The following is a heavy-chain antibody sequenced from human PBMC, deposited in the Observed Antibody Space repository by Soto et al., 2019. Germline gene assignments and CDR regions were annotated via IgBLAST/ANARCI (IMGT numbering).Heavy chain of an antibody. D-gene: IGHD6-13*01. V-gene: IGHV3-30*04. Sequence: GGSLRLSCAASGFSFSSYSMHWVRQAPGKGLEWVAVISYDGSNKYYADSVKGRFTITRDSSKNTVSLQMNSPRLEDTAVYYCARAPPRGIAAPGTWGSGMDVWGQGTTVTVSS. CDR1: GFSFSSYS. J-gene: IGHJ6*02. CDR2: ISYDGSNK. CDR3: ARAPPRGIAAPGTWGSGMDV.